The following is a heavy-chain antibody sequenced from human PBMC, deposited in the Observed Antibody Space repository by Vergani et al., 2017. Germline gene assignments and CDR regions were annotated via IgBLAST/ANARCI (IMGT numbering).Heavy chain of an antibody. CDR2: INPNSGGT. D-gene: IGHD3-22*01. CDR3: ARVFGDDSSGYLDY. J-gene: IGHJ4*02. V-gene: IGHV1-2*02. CDR1: GYTFTGYY. Sequence: QVQLVQSGAEVKKPGASVKVSCKASGYTFTGYYIHWVRQVPGQGLEWMGWINPNSGGTNYAQKFQGRVTMTRDTSISTAYMELSSLRSEDTAVYYCARVFGDDSSGYLDYWGQGTLVTVSS.